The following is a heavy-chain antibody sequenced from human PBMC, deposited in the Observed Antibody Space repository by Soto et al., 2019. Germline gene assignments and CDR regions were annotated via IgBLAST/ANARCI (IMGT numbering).Heavy chain of an antibody. V-gene: IGHV3-23*01. D-gene: IGHD2-2*01. J-gene: IGHJ4*02. CDR1: GFTFSSYA. CDR2: ISGSGGST. CDR3: AKNARDIVVVPAAIDY. Sequence: GGSLRLSCASSGFTFSSYAMSWVRQAPGKGLEWVSAISGSGGSTYYADSVKGRFTISRDNSKNTLYLQMNSLRAEDTAVYYCAKNARDIVVVPAAIDYWGQGTLVTVSS.